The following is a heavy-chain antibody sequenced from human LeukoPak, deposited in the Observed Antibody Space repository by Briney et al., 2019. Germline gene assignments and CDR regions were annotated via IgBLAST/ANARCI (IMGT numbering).Heavy chain of an antibody. V-gene: IGHV3-21*01. J-gene: IGHJ4*02. CDR1: GFTFSSYS. Sequence: PGGSLRLSCAASGFTFSSYSMNWVRQAPGKGLEWVSSISGSSYYIYYADSVKGRFTISRDNAKNSLYLQMNSLRVEDTAVYYCARKDCSGGSCYSDWGQGTLVTVSS. CDR2: ISGSSYYI. D-gene: IGHD2-15*01. CDR3: ARKDCSGGSCYSD.